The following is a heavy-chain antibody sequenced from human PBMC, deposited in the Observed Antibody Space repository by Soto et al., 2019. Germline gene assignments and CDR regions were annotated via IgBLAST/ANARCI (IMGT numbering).Heavy chain of an antibody. Sequence: EVQLVESGGGLVKPGGSLRLSCAASGFTFIKAYMNWVRQAPGKGLEWIGQIDSKLDADKTDFAAPAKGRFTLSRDDSKNTVYLQMNGLESEDTGMYSCVTKFPAVATACCVSWGKGTLVTVSS. CDR3: VTKFPAVATACCVS. CDR2: IDSKLDADKT. D-gene: IGHD2-21*02. V-gene: IGHV3-15*04. J-gene: IGHJ5*02. CDR1: GFTFIKAY.